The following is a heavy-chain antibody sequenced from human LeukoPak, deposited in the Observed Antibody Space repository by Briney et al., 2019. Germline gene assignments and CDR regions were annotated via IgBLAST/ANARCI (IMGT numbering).Heavy chain of an antibody. J-gene: IGHJ6*02. CDR2: ISRSGTTI. Sequence: GGSLRLSCTASGFTFSDYFMSWIRQAPGKGLERISQISRSGTTIYYADSVRGRFTISRDNAKNTLYLQMNSLRAEDTAVYYCAKEVTIFGVHHGMDVWGQGTTVTVSS. V-gene: IGHV3-11*01. CDR3: AKEVTIFGVHHGMDV. CDR1: GFTFSDYF. D-gene: IGHD3-3*01.